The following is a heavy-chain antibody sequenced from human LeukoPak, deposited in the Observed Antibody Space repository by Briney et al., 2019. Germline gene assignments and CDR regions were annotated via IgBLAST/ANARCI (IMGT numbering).Heavy chain of an antibody. D-gene: IGHD6-19*01. CDR1: GFTFSSYA. CDR2: ILHDGSNK. CDR3: ARAGGSSGWYPHFDY. V-gene: IGHV3-30-3*01. J-gene: IGHJ4*02. Sequence: QPGGTLRLSCAASGFTFSSYAMHWVRQAPGKGLEWVAVILHDGSNKYYADSVKGRFTISRDNSKNTLYLQMNSLRAEDTAVYYCARAGGSSGWYPHFDYWGQGTLVTVSS.